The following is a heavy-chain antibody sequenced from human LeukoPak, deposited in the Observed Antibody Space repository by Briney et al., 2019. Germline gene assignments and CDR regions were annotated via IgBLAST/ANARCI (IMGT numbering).Heavy chain of an antibody. J-gene: IGHJ4*02. D-gene: IGHD3-10*01. CDR3: ARDPQGFGTPHFFDY. V-gene: IGHV1-46*01. CDR1: GYTFTSYY. Sequence: ASVKVSSKASGYTFTSYYMHWVRQAPGQGLEWMGIINPSGGSTTYAQKFQGRVTMTRDTSTRTVYMELSSLRSEDTAVYYCARDPQGFGTPHFFDYWGQGTLVTVSS. CDR2: INPSGGST.